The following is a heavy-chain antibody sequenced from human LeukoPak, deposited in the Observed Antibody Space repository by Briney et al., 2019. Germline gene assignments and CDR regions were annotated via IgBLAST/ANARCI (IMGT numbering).Heavy chain of an antibody. J-gene: IGHJ6*03. D-gene: IGHD1-26*01. Sequence: SETLSLTCTVSGGSISSYYWSWIRQPAGKGLEWIGRIYTSGSTNYNPSLKSRVTMPVDTSKNQFSLKLSSVTTADTAVYYCARDSGSYSYYYYYMDVWGKGTTVTVSS. CDR2: IYTSGST. CDR1: GGSISSYY. V-gene: IGHV4-4*07. CDR3: ARDSGSYSYYYYYMDV.